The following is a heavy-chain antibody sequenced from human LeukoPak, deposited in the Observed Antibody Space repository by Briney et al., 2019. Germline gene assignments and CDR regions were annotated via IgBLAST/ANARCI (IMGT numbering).Heavy chain of an antibody. D-gene: IGHD3-10*01. CDR2: ISYDGSDK. Sequence: GGSLRLSCAASGFTFSSYGMHWVRQAPGKGLEWVAVISYDGSDKYYADSVKGRFTISRDNSKNTLDLQMNSLRAEDTAVYYCARGGSMYYYYGMDVWGQGTTVTVSS. J-gene: IGHJ6*02. V-gene: IGHV3-30*03. CDR3: ARGGSMYYYYGMDV. CDR1: GFTFSSYG.